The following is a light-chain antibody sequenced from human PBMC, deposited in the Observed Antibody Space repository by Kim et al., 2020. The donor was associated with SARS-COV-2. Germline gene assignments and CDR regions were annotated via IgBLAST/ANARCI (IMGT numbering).Light chain of an antibody. V-gene: IGKV3-15*01. CDR3: QHYNILTLT. Sequence: EVVMTQSPATLSVSPGERASLSCRASQSISRYLAWSQQKPGQTPSLVIYGALTRATGIPDRFSGSGAGTEFTLTISSLQSEDFAVYYCQHYNILTLTFGGGTKVEIK. J-gene: IGKJ4*01. CDR1: QSISRY. CDR2: GAL.